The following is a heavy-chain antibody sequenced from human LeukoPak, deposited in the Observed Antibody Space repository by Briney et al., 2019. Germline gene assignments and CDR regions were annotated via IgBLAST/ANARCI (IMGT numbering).Heavy chain of an antibody. Sequence: GGSLRLSCAASGFTFSRDAMNWVRQAPGKGLEWVSIISGNGGTTYYADAVKGRFTISRDNSKNTLYLQINSLRVEDTAFYYCARAAYCSGGSSYEDYWGQGTLVTVSS. V-gene: IGHV3-23*01. J-gene: IGHJ4*02. CDR2: ISGNGGTT. CDR3: ARAAYCSGGSSYEDY. CDR1: GFTFSRDA. D-gene: IGHD2-15*01.